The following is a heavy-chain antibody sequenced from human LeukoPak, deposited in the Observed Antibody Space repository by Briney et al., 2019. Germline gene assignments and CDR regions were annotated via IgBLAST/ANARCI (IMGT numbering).Heavy chain of an antibody. CDR1: GFTFGDYA. CDR2: IRSKAFGGTT. V-gene: IGHV3-49*03. Sequence: GRSLRLSCTASGFTFGDYAMSWFRQAPGKGLEWVGFIRSKAFGGTTEYAASVKGRFTISRDDSRSIAYLQMNSLKTEDTAVYYCTRDQTRWFRELLRNFDYWGQGTLVTVSS. D-gene: IGHD3-10*01. CDR3: TRDQTRWFRELLRNFDY. J-gene: IGHJ4*02.